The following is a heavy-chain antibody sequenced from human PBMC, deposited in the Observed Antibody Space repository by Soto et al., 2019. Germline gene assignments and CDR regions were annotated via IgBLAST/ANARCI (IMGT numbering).Heavy chain of an antibody. Sequence: GGSLRLSCAASGFTFSSYSMNWVRQAPGKGLEWVSYISSSSSTIYYADSVKGRFTISRDNAKNSLYLQMNSLRAEDTGVYYCARDRITGGNDYWGQGTLVTVSS. CDR3: ARDRITGGNDY. J-gene: IGHJ4*02. CDR1: GFTFSSYS. CDR2: ISSSSSTI. V-gene: IGHV3-48*04. D-gene: IGHD2-15*01.